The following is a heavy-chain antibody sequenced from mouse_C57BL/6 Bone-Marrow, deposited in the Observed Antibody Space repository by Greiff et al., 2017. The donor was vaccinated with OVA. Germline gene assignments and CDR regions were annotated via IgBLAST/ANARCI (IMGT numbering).Heavy chain of an antibody. J-gene: IGHJ2*01. CDR3: AREGYWALDY. D-gene: IGHD4-1*01. CDR2: ISYDGSN. Sequence: EVKLQESGPGLVKPSQSLSLTCSVTGYSIASGYYWNWIRQFPGNKLEWMGYISYDGSNNYNPSLKNRISITRDTSKNQFFLKLNSVTTEDTATYYCAREGYWALDYWGQGTTLTVSS. V-gene: IGHV3-6*01. CDR1: GYSIASGYY.